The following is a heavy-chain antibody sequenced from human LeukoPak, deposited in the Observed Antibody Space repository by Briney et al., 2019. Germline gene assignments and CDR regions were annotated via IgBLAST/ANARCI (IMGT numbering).Heavy chain of an antibody. CDR2: ISYDGSNK. V-gene: IGHV3-30-3*01. CDR3: ARGNTLPSGPWAFDI. Sequence: GRSLRLSCAASGFTFSSYAMHWVRQAPGKGLEGVAVISYDGSNKYYADSVKGRFTISRDNSKNTLYLQMNSLRAEDTAVYYCARGNTLPSGPWAFDIWGQGTMVTVSS. D-gene: IGHD2-15*01. CDR1: GFTFSSYA. J-gene: IGHJ3*02.